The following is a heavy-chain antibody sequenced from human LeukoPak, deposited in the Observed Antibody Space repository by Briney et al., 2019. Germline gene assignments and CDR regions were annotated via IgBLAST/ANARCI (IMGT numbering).Heavy chain of an antibody. CDR3: ARDPNGYSYGYVDY. V-gene: IGHV3-21*01. D-gene: IGHD5-18*01. Sequence: GGSLRLSCAASGFTSSSYSMNWVRQAPGKGLEWVSAISSSSRYIYYADSVKGRFTISRDNAKNSLYLQMNSLRAEDTAVYYCARDPNGYSYGYVDYWGQGTLVTVSS. J-gene: IGHJ4*02. CDR2: ISSSSRYI. CDR1: GFTSSSYS.